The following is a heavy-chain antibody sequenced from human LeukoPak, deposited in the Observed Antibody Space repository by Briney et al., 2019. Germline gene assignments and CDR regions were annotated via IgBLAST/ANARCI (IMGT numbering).Heavy chain of an antibody. J-gene: IGHJ4*02. CDR2: ISGSGSRT. V-gene: IGHV3-23*01. D-gene: IGHD6-19*01. CDR1: LFTFSIYA. CDR3: AKDFATGYSSGWYVY. Sequence: QRGGSLRLSCAPSLFTFSIYAMSWVRHAPGKGREWVSAISGSGSRTYYEDSVKGRLTISRDNSKNTLYLQMNSLRAEDTAVYYCAKDFATGYSSGWYVYWGQGTLVTVSS.